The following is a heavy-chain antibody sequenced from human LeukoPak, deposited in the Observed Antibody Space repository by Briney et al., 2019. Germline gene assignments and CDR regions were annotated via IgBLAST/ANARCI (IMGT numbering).Heavy chain of an antibody. CDR1: GYTFINYY. J-gene: IGHJ6*03. D-gene: IGHD2-2*01. CDR3: ARMVYCSSISCSYYYYYMDV. Sequence: GASVKVSCKASGYTFINYYMYWVRQAPGQGLEWMGIINPGDGSTRYAPKFQGRVTMTRDTSTRTVYMELSSLRSEDTAVYYCARMVYCSSISCSYYYYYMDVWTKGTTVTVSS. CDR2: INPGDGST. V-gene: IGHV1-46*01.